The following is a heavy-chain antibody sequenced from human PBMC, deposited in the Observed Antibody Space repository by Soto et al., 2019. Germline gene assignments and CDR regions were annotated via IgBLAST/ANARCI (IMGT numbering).Heavy chain of an antibody. CDR3: ARGYDFWSGYYGYYYYYGMDV. Sequence: PSETLSLTCTVSGGSVSSGSYYWSWIRQPPGKGLEWIGYIYYSGSTNYNPSLKSRVTISVDTSKNQFSLKLSSVTAADTAVYYCARGYDFWSGYYGYYYYYGMDVWGQGTTVTVSS. V-gene: IGHV4-61*01. CDR1: GGSVSSGSYY. CDR2: IYYSGST. J-gene: IGHJ6*02. D-gene: IGHD3-3*01.